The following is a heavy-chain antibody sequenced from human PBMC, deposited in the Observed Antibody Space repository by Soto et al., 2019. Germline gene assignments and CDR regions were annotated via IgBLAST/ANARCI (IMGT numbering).Heavy chain of an antibody. D-gene: IGHD5-12*01. CDR1: GFTFSTNS. Sequence: EVQLLESGGGLVQPGGSLRLSCAASGFTFSTNSMTWVRQAPGTGLEWVCGISGGGDSTHYADSVKGRFTISRDNSKNMVYLQMNSLTADDTAVYFCSKWDGYGDQWGQGTRVTVSS. CDR3: SKWDGYGDQ. J-gene: IGHJ5*02. CDR2: ISGGGDST. V-gene: IGHV3-23*01.